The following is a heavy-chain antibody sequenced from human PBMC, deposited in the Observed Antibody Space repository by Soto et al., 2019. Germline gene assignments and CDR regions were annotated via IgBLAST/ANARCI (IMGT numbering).Heavy chain of an antibody. CDR1: GGSISSAAYY. J-gene: IGHJ6*02. CDR2: IYNSGST. V-gene: IGHV4-31*03. D-gene: IGHD2-8*01. CDR3: ARVTCTNGVCYPTPYYYYGSDV. Sequence: SETLSLTCTVSGGSISSAAYYWSWIRQHPGKGLEWIGYIYNSGSTSYNPSLKSRLIISLDTSKNQFSLRLSSVTAADTAVYYCARVTCTNGVCYPTPYYYYGSDVWGQGTTVTVSS.